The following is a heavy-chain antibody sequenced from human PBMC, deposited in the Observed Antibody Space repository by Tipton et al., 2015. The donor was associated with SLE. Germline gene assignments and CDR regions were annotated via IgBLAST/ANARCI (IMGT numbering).Heavy chain of an antibody. CDR2: IGYDGTNR. CDR1: GFNFSTYA. D-gene: IGHD2-2*02. J-gene: IGHJ4*02. Sequence: SSLRLSCAASGFNFSTYALHWVRQAPGKGLEWVAVIGYDGTNRHYVDSVKGRFTISRDNSRNTLLLQMTSLRPEDTAVYFCARDGYTHTWYYLDSWGQGTLVTVSS. V-gene: IGHV3-30*01. CDR3: ARDGYTHTWYYLDS.